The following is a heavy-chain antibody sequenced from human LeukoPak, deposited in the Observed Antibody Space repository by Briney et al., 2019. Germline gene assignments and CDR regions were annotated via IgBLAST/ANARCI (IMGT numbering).Heavy chain of an antibody. D-gene: IGHD3-10*01. CDR3: ARLTKNDSGSYRFGKKKRGYMDV. CDR2: IYYSGST. CDR1: GGSISSSSYY. V-gene: IGHV4-39*07. J-gene: IGHJ6*03. Sequence: SETLSLTCTASGGSISSSSYYWGWIRQPPGKGLEWIGSIYYSGSTYYNPSLKSRVTISVDTSKNQFSLKLSSVTAADTAVYYCARLTKNDSGSYRFGKKKRGYMDVWGKGTTVTISS.